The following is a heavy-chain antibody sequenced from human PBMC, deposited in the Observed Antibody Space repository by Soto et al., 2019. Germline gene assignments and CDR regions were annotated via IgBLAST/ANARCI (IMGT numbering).Heavy chain of an antibody. CDR2: MNPNSGNT. D-gene: IGHD6-19*01. J-gene: IGHJ6*02. Sequence: QVQLVQSGAEVKKPGASVKVSCTFTSYDINWVRQATGQGLEWMGWMNPNSGNTRYAQKFQGRVTMTRNTSNFTAYMELSSLRSEDTAVYYCARGPGSSDWRFSYYYMDVWGQGTTGTVSS. CDR1: FTSYD. V-gene: IGHV1-8*01. CDR3: ARGPGSSDWRFSYYYMDV.